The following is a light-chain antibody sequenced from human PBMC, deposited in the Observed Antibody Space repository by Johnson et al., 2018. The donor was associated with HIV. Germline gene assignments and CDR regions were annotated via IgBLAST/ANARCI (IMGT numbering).Light chain of an antibody. J-gene: IGLJ1*01. V-gene: IGLV1-51*02. Sequence: VSWYQQIPGAVPKLLIYENAKRPSGIPDRFSGSKYGSSATLGITGLQTGDEADYYCGTWDTSLRTGFFGTGTKVTVL. CDR2: ENA. CDR3: GTWDTSLRTGF.